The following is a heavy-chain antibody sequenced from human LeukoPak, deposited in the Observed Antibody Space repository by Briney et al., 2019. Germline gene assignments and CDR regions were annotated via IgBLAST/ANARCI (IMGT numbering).Heavy chain of an antibody. CDR3: AKGTSLYGSGSYYNNYFDY. V-gene: IGHV3-23*01. CDR1: GFTFSSYA. CDR2: ISGSGGST. J-gene: IGHJ4*02. D-gene: IGHD3-10*01. Sequence: GGSLRLSCAASGFTFSSYAMSWVRQAPGKGLEWVSAISGSGGSTYYADSVKGRFTISRDNSKNTLYLQMNSLRAEDTAVYYCAKGTSLYGSGSYYNNYFDYWGQGTLVTVSS.